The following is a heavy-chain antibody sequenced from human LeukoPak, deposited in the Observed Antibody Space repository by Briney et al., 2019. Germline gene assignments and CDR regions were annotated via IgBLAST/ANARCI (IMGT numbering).Heavy chain of an antibody. J-gene: IGHJ6*03. CDR2: IYHSGSS. CDR1: GYSISSGHY. V-gene: IGHV4-38-2*01. Sequence: SETLSLTRAVSGYSISSGHYWVWIRQPPGKGLEYIGNIYHSGSSHYNPSLKSRVTISVDTSNNQFSLKLSSVTAADTAVYYCARAKNPYYYYYYMDFWGRGTTVTVSS. CDR3: ARAKNPYYYYYYMDF.